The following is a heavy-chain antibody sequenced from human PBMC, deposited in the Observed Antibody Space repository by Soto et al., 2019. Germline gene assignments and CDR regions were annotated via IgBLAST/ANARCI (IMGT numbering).Heavy chain of an antibody. D-gene: IGHD3-10*01. J-gene: IGHJ4*02. CDR2: IRPYDGNT. CDR1: GYMFSGFG. V-gene: IGHV1-18*01. Sequence: QVQLVQSGAEVKKPGASVKVSCKASGYMFSGFGINWVRQAPGQGLEWMGWIRPYDGNTDYAQNLQGRLTMTTDTSTSTAYMELRSLTSDCTAVYYCARDLDGSVSYYTDYWGPGTLVTVSS. CDR3: ARDLDGSVSYYTDY.